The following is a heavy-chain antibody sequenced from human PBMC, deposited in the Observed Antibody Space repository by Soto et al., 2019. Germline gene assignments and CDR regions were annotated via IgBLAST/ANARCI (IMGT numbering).Heavy chain of an antibody. CDR1: GGSFKSGSYS. D-gene: IGHD3-3*01. J-gene: IGHJ4*02. V-gene: IGHV4-61*01. CDR2: VYHTGRT. CDR3: ARDFAYFDS. Sequence: PSETLSLTCTVSGGSFKSGSYSWSWIRPPPVKGLELIGYVYHTGRTSYNPSLKSRVSISMDTSKNQFSLNLDSVTAADTAVYFCARDFAYFDSWGQGTLVTVSS.